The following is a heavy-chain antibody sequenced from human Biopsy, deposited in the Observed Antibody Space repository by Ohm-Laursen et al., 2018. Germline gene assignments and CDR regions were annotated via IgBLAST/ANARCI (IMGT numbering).Heavy chain of an antibody. CDR3: ARDRIAYCTATSCDNFGLDV. D-gene: IGHD2-8*02. J-gene: IGHJ6*02. Sequence: SDTPSLTCTVSSASINLYYWGWIRQSPGKGLEWIGYINHSGHTNYNPSLKSRLTMSVDTSKNQFSLKLTSVTAADTAVYYCARDRIAYCTATSCDNFGLDVWGQGTTVTVSS. CDR1: SASINLYY. CDR2: INHSGHT. V-gene: IGHV4-59*01.